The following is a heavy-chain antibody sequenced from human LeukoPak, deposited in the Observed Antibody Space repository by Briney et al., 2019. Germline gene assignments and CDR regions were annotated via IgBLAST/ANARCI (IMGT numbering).Heavy chain of an antibody. Sequence: GGSLRLSCAASGFTFSSHAMTWVRQAPGKGLEWVSGISSSGGSPNYADSVKGRFTISRDNSKNTLYLQMNSLRAEDTAVYYCASGSGHWGQGTLVTVSS. CDR3: ASGSGH. J-gene: IGHJ4*02. CDR1: GFTFSSHA. D-gene: IGHD5-12*01. CDR2: ISSSGGSP. V-gene: IGHV3-23*01.